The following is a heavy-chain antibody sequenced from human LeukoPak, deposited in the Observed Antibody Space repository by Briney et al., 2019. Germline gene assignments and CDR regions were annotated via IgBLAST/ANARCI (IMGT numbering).Heavy chain of an antibody. V-gene: IGHV1-69*13. CDR1: GGTFSSYA. J-gene: IGHJ4*02. Sequence: ASVKVSCRASGGTFSSYAISWVRQAPGQGLEWMGGIIPIFGTANYAQKFQGRVTITADESTSTAYMEMSSLRSEDTAVYYCARDLLIYSGYGGSFDYWGQGTLVTVSS. CDR2: IIPIFGTA. CDR3: ARDLLIYSGYGGSFDY. D-gene: IGHD5-12*01.